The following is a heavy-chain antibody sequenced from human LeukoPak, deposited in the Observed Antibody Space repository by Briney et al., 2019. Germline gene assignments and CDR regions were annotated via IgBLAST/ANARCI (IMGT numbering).Heavy chain of an antibody. Sequence: VASVKVSCKASGYTFTSYYMHWVRQAPGQGLEWMGIINPSGGSTSYAQKFQGRVTMTRDTSTSTVYMELSSLRSEDTAVYYCARDWFSDSSGYYPSPGFDYWGQGTLVTVSS. CDR2: INPSGGST. J-gene: IGHJ4*02. CDR1: GYTFTSYY. D-gene: IGHD3-22*01. V-gene: IGHV1-46*01. CDR3: ARDWFSDSSGYYPSPGFDY.